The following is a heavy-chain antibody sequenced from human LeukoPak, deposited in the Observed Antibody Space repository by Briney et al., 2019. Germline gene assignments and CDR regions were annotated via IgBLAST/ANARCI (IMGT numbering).Heavy chain of an antibody. CDR3: ARDLPQIEY. CDR1: GFTFSSYA. V-gene: IGHV3-20*04. Sequence: PGGSLRLSCAASGFTFSSYAMTWVRQAPGKGLEWVSGINWNGGSTGYADSVKGRFTISRDNAKNSLYLQMNSLRAEDTALYYCARDLPQIEYWGQGTLVTVSS. J-gene: IGHJ4*02. D-gene: IGHD3-22*01. CDR2: INWNGGST.